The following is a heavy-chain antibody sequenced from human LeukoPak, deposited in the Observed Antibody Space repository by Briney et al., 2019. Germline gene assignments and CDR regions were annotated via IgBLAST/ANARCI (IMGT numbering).Heavy chain of an antibody. J-gene: IGHJ4*02. CDR1: GYTFTSYY. V-gene: IGHV1-69*05. D-gene: IGHD5-24*01. CDR2: IIPIFGTA. Sequence: SVKVSCKASGYTFTSYYMHWVRQAPGQGLEWMGRIIPIFGTANYAQKFQGRVTITTDESTSTAYMELSSLRSEDTAVYYCARDFWLQFDYWGQGTLVTVSS. CDR3: ARDFWLQFDY.